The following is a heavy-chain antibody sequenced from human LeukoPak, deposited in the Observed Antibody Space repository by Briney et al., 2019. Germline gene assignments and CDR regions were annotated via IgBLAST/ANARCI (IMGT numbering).Heavy chain of an antibody. CDR1: GYTLTELS. D-gene: IGHD3-3*01. Sequence: GASVKVSCKVSGYTLTELSMHWVRQAPGQGLEWMGWINPNSGGTNYAQKFQGRVTMTRDTSISTAYMELSRLRSDDTAVYYCARARFLEWSYYFDYWGQGTLVTVSS. J-gene: IGHJ4*02. V-gene: IGHV1-2*02. CDR2: INPNSGGT. CDR3: ARARFLEWSYYFDY.